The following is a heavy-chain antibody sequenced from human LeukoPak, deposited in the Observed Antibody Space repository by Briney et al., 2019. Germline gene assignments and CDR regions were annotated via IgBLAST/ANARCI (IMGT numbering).Heavy chain of an antibody. V-gene: IGHV4-38-2*02. CDR3: VRDVDY. J-gene: IGHJ4*02. CDR2: IYQSGVA. CDR1: GFSISSGYF. Sequence: SETLSLTCTVSGFSISSGYFWGWFRQPPGKGLEWIGSIYQSGVAYYNPSLKSRVIISVDTSKNQFSLKMSSVTAADTAVYYCVRDVDYWGQGTLVSVSS.